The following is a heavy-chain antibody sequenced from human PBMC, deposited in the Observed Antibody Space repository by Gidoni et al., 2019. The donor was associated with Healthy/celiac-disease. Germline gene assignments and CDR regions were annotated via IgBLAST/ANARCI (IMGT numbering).Heavy chain of an antibody. Sequence: QVQLQQWGAGLLKPSETLSLTCAVYGGSFSGYYWSWIRQPPGKGLEWIGEIKHSGSTNYNPSLKSRVTISVDTSKNQFSLKLSSVTAADTAVYYCARGPRRAFDIWGQGTMVTVSS. V-gene: IGHV4-34*01. CDR1: GGSFSGYY. J-gene: IGHJ3*02. CDR2: IKHSGST. CDR3: ARGPRRAFDI.